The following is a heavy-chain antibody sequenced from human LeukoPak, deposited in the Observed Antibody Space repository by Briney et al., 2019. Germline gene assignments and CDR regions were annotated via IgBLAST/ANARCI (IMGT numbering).Heavy chain of an antibody. D-gene: IGHD2-21*02. CDR3: ARDRKNPNDSDAFDI. J-gene: IGHJ3*02. V-gene: IGHV4-61*02. Sequence: SETLSLTCTVSGGSISGGTYYWNWIRQPAGKGLEWIGLIYTSGSTDYNPSLKSRVTISVDTSKNQFSLKLSSVTAADTAVYYCARDRKNPNDSDAFDIWGQGTMVTVSS. CDR1: GGSISGGTYY. CDR2: IYTSGST.